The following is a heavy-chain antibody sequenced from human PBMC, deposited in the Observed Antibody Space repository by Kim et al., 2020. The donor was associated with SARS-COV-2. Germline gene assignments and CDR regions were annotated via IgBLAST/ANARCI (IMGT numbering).Heavy chain of an antibody. CDR3: APYYYSNSYRGQCD. CDR1: GYSFSNYG. CDR2: ISSNSGHT. D-gene: IGHD3-22*01. J-gene: IGHJ4*01. Sequence: ASVKVSCKASGYSFSNYGLVWARQAPGQGLEWMGWISSNSGHTKYAQNVQGRVTLTTDTSTNTGYMELSSLRSDDTAVYYFAPYYYSNSYRGQCDLGPGT. V-gene: IGHV1-18*01.